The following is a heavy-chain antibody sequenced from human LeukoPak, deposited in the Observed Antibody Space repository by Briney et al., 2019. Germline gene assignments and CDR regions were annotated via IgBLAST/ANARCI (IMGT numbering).Heavy chain of an antibody. Sequence: GESLKISCKGSGYSFTTYWIAWVRPMPGKGLEWMGMIYPGDSDTRYSPSFQGQVSISADKSISTAYLQWSSLKASDTAMYYCAKSPHLDVWGQGTTVTVSS. CDR2: IYPGDSDT. J-gene: IGHJ6*02. CDR1: GYSFTTYW. V-gene: IGHV5-51*01. CDR3: AKSPHLDV.